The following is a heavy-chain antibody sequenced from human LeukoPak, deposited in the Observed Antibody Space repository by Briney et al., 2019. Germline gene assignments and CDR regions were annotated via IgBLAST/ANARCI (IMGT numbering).Heavy chain of an antibody. Sequence: GGSLRPSCAASGFTVSSNYMSWVRQAPGKGLEWVSVIYSGGSTYYADSVKGRFTISRDNSKNTLYFQMNSLRAEDTAVYYCAGSSEIFGVVILFDYWGQGTLVTVSS. V-gene: IGHV3-66*01. CDR3: AGSSEIFGVVILFDY. J-gene: IGHJ4*02. CDR1: GFTVSSNY. CDR2: IYSGGST. D-gene: IGHD3-3*01.